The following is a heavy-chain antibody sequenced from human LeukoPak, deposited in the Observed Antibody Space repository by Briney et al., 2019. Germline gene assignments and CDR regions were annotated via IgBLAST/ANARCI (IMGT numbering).Heavy chain of an antibody. CDR1: GYTFASYD. CDR3: ASGGGIDY. D-gene: IGHD1-26*01. Sequence: ASVKVSRKASGYTFASYDISWVRQAPGQGLEWMGWISSYNGNTNYARKLQGRVSMTTDTSTSTAYLELMSLRSGDTAVYYCASGGGIDYWGQGTLVTVSS. CDR2: ISSYNGNT. V-gene: IGHV1-18*01. J-gene: IGHJ4*02.